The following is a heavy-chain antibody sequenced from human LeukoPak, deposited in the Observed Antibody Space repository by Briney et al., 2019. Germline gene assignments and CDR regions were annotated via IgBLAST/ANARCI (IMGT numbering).Heavy chain of an antibody. CDR1: GYTFTSYG. D-gene: IGHD5-18*01. CDR2: ISAYNGNT. J-gene: IGHJ4*02. Sequence: GASVKVSCKASGYTFTSYGISWVRQAPGEGLEWMGWISAYNGNTNYAQKLQGRVTMTTDTSTSTAYMELRSLRSDDTAVYYCARDRSVWIQLWNLFDYWGQGTLVTVSS. V-gene: IGHV1-18*01. CDR3: ARDRSVWIQLWNLFDY.